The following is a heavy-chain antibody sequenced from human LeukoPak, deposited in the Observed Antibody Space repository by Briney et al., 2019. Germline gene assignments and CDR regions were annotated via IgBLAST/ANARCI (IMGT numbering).Heavy chain of an antibody. D-gene: IGHD4-17*01. V-gene: IGHV4-59*11. CDR3: ARDLVTVTKGFDI. CDR1: DDSFSSHY. J-gene: IGHJ3*02. Sequence: SETLSLTCAVSDDSFSSHYWTWIRQPPGKGLEWIGYISYIGSTNYNPSLKSRVTISIDTSKNQYSPKLSSVTAADTAVYYCARDLVTVTKGFDIWGQGTMVSVSS. CDR2: ISYIGST.